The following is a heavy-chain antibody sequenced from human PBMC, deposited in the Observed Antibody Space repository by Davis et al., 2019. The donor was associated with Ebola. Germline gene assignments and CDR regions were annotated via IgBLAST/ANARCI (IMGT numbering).Heavy chain of an antibody. D-gene: IGHD6-19*01. Sequence: GGSLTLSCAASGFMFSDSGMHWVRPAPGKGLEWVSVISRDGSNKYYADSVKGRFTVSRDNSKKTLYLQMTSLRDEDTAIYYCAKGSGGPLDHWGQGTLVSVSS. CDR3: AKGSGGPLDH. CDR2: ISRDGSNK. CDR1: GFMFSDSG. J-gene: IGHJ4*02. V-gene: IGHV3-30*18.